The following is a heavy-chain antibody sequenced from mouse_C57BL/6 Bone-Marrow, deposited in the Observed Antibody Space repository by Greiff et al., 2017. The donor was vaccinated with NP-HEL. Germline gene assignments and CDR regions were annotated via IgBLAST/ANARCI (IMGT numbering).Heavy chain of an antibody. V-gene: IGHV7-3*01. Sequence: EVKVVESGGGLVQPGGSLSLSCAASGFTFTDYYMSWVRQPPGKALEWLGFIRNKANGNTTEYSASVKGRFTISRDNSQSILYLQMNPLSAEDSATYYCARYGSGFAYWGQGTLVTVSA. J-gene: IGHJ3*01. CDR3: ARYGSGFAY. CDR1: GFTFTDYY. CDR2: IRNKANGNTT.